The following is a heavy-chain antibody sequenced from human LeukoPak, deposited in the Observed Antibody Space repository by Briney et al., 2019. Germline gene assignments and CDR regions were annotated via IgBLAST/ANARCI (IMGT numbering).Heavy chain of an antibody. CDR2: INHSGST. J-gene: IGHJ6*04. CDR3: ARGLMSSTSLDV. Sequence: SETLSLTCAAYGGSFSGYYWSWIRQPPGKGLEWIGEINHSGSTNYNPSLKSRVTISVDTSKNQFSLKLSSVTAADTAVYYCARGLMSSTSLDVWGKGTTVTVSS. CDR1: GGSFSGYY. D-gene: IGHD2-2*01. V-gene: IGHV4-34*01.